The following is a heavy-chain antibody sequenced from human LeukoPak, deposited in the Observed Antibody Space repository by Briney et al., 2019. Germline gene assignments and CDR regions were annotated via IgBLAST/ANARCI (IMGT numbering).Heavy chain of an antibody. V-gene: IGHV1-8*03. J-gene: IGHJ6*03. CDR2: MNPNSGNT. D-gene: IGHD3-3*01. Sequence: GASVKVSCTASGYTFNNYDINWVRQAPGQGLEWMGWMNPNSGNTDYAQKFQGRVTITGNTAISTAYMELSSLRSEDTAVYDCAICRSYDLWSGSYYYYMDVWGKGTTVTVSS. CDR3: AICRSYDLWSGSYYYYMDV. CDR1: GYTFNNYD.